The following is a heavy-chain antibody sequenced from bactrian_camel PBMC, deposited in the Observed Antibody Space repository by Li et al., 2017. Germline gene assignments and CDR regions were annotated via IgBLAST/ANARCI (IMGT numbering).Heavy chain of an antibody. CDR3: VRSRVLSESNCHGDY. CDR1: GLTSAPYA. J-gene: IGHJ4*01. V-gene: IGHV3S55*01. Sequence: VQLVESGGGSVQAGGSLRLSCAASGLTSAPYAMAWFRQAPGKAREGIAVDTAGIGFTFYADSVKGRFTGSRDNAKNTVYLQMNSQKPEDTAVYYCVRSRVLSESNCHGDYWGQGTQVTVS. D-gene: IGHD8*01. CDR2: DTAGIGFT.